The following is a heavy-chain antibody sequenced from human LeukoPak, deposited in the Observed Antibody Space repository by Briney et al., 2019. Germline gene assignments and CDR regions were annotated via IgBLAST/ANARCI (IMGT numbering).Heavy chain of an antibody. J-gene: IGHJ4*02. Sequence: GGSLRLSCAASGFTFSTYWMSWVGQAPGKGLEGVANIKQDGSEKYYVDSVKGRFTISRDNAKNSLYLQMNSLRAEDTAVYYCARDKMVGATRFDYWGQGTLVTVSS. CDR2: IKQDGSEK. CDR1: GFTFSTYW. CDR3: ARDKMVGATRFDY. D-gene: IGHD1-26*01. V-gene: IGHV3-7*01.